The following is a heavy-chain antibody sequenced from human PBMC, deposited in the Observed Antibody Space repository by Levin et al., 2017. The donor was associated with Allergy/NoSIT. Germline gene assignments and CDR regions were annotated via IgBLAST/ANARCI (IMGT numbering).Heavy chain of an antibody. J-gene: IGHJ6*02. CDR1: GGSISSDNW. D-gene: IGHD3-16*01. V-gene: IGHV4-4*02. CDR2: ISHTGSP. CDR3: ARWRVVNYYDYGLDV. Sequence: PSETLSLTCTVSGGSISSDNWWNWVRQAPGKGLEWLGEISHTGSPNYNPSLMGRVTISADTSNNQLSLKLSSVTAADTAVYFCARWRVVNYYDYGLDVWGQGTTVTVSS.